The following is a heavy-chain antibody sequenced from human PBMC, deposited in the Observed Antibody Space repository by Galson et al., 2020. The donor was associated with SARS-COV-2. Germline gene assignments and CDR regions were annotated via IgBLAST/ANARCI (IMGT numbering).Heavy chain of an antibody. CDR2: ISSSSSYI. CDR3: ARALVATPVYYWYFDL. V-gene: IGHV3-21*01. D-gene: IGHD2-8*02. Sequence: KIGESLKISCAASGFTFSSYSMNWVRQAPGKGLEWVSSISSSSSYIYYADSVKGRFTISRDNAKNSLYLQVNSLRAEDTAVYYCARALVATPVYYWYFDLWGRGTLVTVSS. CDR1: GFTFSSYS. J-gene: IGHJ2*01.